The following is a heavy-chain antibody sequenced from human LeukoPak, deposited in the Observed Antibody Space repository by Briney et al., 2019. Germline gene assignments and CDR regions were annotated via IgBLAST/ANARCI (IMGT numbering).Heavy chain of an antibody. CDR2: IYYIGST. D-gene: IGHD1-20*01. Sequence: PSETLSLTCTVSGGSISSGGYYWGWIRQPPGKGLEWIGTIYYIGSTYYNPSLKSRVNISVDTSKNQFSLKLTSVTAADTAVYYCARLFYNWNGADYWGQGTLVTVSS. CDR3: ARLFYNWNGADY. J-gene: IGHJ4*02. CDR1: GGSISSGGYY. V-gene: IGHV4-39*01.